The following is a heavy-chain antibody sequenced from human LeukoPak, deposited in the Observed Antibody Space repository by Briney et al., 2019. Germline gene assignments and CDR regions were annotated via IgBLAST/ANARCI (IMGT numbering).Heavy chain of an antibody. V-gene: IGHV3-7*01. D-gene: IGHD1-26*01. Sequence: GGSLRLSCAASGFTFSTYWMSWGRPAPGKGLEWVANIQQDGNEKYYVDSVKGRFTISRDNAKNSLYLQMNSLRVEDTAVYYCASRIVGTPDYFDYWGQGTLVTVSS. CDR1: GFTFSTYW. CDR3: ASRIVGTPDYFDY. J-gene: IGHJ4*02. CDR2: IQQDGNEK.